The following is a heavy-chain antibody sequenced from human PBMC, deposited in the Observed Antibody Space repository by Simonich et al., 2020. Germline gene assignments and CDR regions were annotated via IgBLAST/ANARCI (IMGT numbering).Heavy chain of an antibody. J-gene: IGHJ4*02. CDR3: ARDREVYGSGSYYNY. Sequence: EVQLVESGGGLVQPGGSLRLSCAASGFTLSSYWVSWVHQAPGKGLECVAKIKQDGSEKYYVDSGKGRFTISRDNAKNSLYLQMNSLRAEDTAVYYCARDREVYGSGSYYNYWGQGTLVTVSS. CDR2: IKQDGSEK. D-gene: IGHD3-10*01. CDR1: GFTLSSYW. V-gene: IGHV3-7*01.